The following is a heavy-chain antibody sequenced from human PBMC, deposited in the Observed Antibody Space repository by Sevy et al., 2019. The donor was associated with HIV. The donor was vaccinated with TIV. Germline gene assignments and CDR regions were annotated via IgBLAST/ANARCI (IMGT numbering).Heavy chain of an antibody. CDR1: GYTFSSNG. Sequence: ASVKVSCKASGYTFSSNGIAWVRQAPGQGLQWMGWIGVYNGNSKYAQNLQDRLTMTTDTSTSTAYMELKSLRSDDTAVYYWARVPTYYFGSGTYFDYWGHGTLVTVSS. V-gene: IGHV1-18*01. J-gene: IGHJ4*01. D-gene: IGHD3-10*01. CDR2: IGVYNGNS. CDR3: ARVPTYYFGSGTYFDY.